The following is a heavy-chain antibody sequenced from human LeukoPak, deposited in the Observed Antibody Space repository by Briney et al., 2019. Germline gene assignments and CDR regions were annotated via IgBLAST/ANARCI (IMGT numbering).Heavy chain of an antibody. CDR2: IYYSGST. J-gene: IGHJ6*02. V-gene: IGHV4-59*08. Sequence: SETLSPTCTVSGGSISSYYWSWIRQPPGKGLEWIGYIYYSGSTNYNPSLKSRVTISVDTSKNQFSLKLSSVTAADTAVYYCARLVVVAATPSDYYYYGMDVWGQGTTVTVSS. CDR3: ARLVVVAATPSDYYYYGMDV. CDR1: GGSISSYY. D-gene: IGHD2-15*01.